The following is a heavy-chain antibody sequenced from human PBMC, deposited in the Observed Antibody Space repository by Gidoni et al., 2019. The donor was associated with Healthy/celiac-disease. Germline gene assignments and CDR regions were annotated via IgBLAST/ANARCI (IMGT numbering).Heavy chain of an antibody. Sequence: EEQLVESGGGSVQPGGSLRLSCAASGLPFSSYWMCWVRKAPGKGLEWVANIKRDGSEKYYVDAVKGRFTISRDNAKNSLYLQMNSLRAEDTAVYYCARDLRWGEYFDYWGQGTLVTVSS. J-gene: IGHJ4*02. CDR1: GLPFSSYW. V-gene: IGHV3-7*01. D-gene: IGHD7-27*01. CDR3: ARDLRWGEYFDY. CDR2: IKRDGSEK.